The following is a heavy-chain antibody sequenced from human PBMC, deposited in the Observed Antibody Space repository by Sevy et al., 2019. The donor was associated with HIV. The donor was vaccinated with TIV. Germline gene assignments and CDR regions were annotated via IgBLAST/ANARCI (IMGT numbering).Heavy chain of an antibody. Sequence: GGSLRLSCAASGFTFSSYAMSWVRQAPGKGLEWVSAISGSGGSTYYADSVKGRFTISRDNSKNTLYLQMNSLRAEDTAVYYCARPRGFGEYYFDYWGQGTLVTVPS. CDR3: ARPRGFGEYYFDY. J-gene: IGHJ4*02. CDR1: GFTFSSYA. D-gene: IGHD3-10*01. CDR2: ISGSGGST. V-gene: IGHV3-23*01.